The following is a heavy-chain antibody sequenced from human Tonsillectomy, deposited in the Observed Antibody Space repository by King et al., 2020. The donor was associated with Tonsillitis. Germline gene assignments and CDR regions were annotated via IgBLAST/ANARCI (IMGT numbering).Heavy chain of an antibody. CDR2: INSDGSGT. D-gene: IGHD2-2*01. V-gene: IGHV3-74*01. CDR3: ARDCSTTSCYALDAFDL. Sequence: VQLVESGGGLVQPGGSLRLSYAASGFTFSSYWMHWVRQAPGKGLVWVSRINSDGSGTRYADSVKGRFTISRDNAKNTLNLQMNSLRAEDTAVYYCARDCSTTSCYALDAFDLWGQGTMVTVSS. J-gene: IGHJ3*01. CDR1: GFTFSSYW.